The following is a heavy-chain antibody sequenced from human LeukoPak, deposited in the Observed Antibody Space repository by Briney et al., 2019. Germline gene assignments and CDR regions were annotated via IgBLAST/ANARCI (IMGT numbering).Heavy chain of an antibody. D-gene: IGHD5-12*01. Sequence: PGGSLRLTCAASGFTVSSNYMSWVRQAPGKGLEWVSVIYSGGSTYYADSVKGRFTISRDNSKNTLYLQMNSLRADDTAVYYCVRGGHGGYDFGYWGQGTLVTVSS. CDR3: VRGGHGGYDFGY. CDR1: GFTVSSNY. CDR2: IYSGGST. V-gene: IGHV3-53*01. J-gene: IGHJ4*02.